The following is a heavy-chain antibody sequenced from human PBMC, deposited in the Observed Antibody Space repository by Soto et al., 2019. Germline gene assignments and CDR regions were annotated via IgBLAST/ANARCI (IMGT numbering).Heavy chain of an antibody. Sequence: QVQLVQSGAEVKKPGSSVKVSCKASGGTFSSYAISWVRQAPGQGLEWMGGIIPSFGTANYAQKFQGRVTITADQSTSPAYMELSSLRSEDTAVYYCARVTVGATPAGPCDYWGQGTLVTVSS. CDR2: IIPSFGTA. D-gene: IGHD1-26*01. CDR3: ARVTVGATPAGPCDY. V-gene: IGHV1-69*01. J-gene: IGHJ4*02. CDR1: GGTFSSYA.